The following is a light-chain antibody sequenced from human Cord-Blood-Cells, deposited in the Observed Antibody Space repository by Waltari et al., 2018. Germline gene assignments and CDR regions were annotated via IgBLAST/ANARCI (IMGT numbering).Light chain of an antibody. CDR2: DAS. J-gene: IGKJ1*01. V-gene: IGKV3-11*01. CDR3: QQRSNWPRT. CDR1: QRVSSY. Sequence: EIVLTQSPATLSLSPGERATLSCRASQRVSSYLAGYQQKPGQAPRLLIYDASNRATGIPARFSGSGSGTDFTLTISSLEPEDCAVYYCQQRSNWPRTFGQGTKVEI.